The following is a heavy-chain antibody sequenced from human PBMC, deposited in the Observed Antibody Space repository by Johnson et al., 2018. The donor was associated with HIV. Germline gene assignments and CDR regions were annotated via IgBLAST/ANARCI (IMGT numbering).Heavy chain of an antibody. J-gene: IGHJ3*02. CDR3: TSLDYYDSSGYYYDAFDI. D-gene: IGHD3-22*01. CDR1: GFTFSSYW. V-gene: IGHV3-23*01. CDR2: ISGSGGST. Sequence: VQLLESGGGLVQPGRSLRLSCAASGFTFSSYWMSWVRQAPGKGLEWVSAISGSGGSTYYADSVKGRFTISRDNSKNTLYLQMNSLKTEDTAVYYCTSLDYYDSSGYYYDAFDIWGQGTMVTVSS.